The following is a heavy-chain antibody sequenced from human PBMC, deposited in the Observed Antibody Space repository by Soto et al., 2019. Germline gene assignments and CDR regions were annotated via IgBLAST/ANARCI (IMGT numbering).Heavy chain of an antibody. J-gene: IGHJ4*02. V-gene: IGHV4-59*12. Sequence: SETLSLTCTVSGGSISSYYWSWIRQPPGKGLEWIGYIYYSGSTNYNPSLKSRVTISVDTSKNQFSLKLSSVTAADTAVYYCARCLKGLLWFGEFHDYWGQGTLVTVSS. D-gene: IGHD3-10*01. CDR3: ARCLKGLLWFGEFHDY. CDR1: GGSISSYY. CDR2: IYYSGST.